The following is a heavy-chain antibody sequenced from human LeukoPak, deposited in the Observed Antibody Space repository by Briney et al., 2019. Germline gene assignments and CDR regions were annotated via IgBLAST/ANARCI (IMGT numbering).Heavy chain of an antibody. CDR2: ISGRGDSA. V-gene: IGHV3-23*01. CDR1: GLNFKFYA. D-gene: IGHD2-8*02. J-gene: IGHJ4*02. CDR3: VKDRYCPEVTCFGGGFEY. Sequence: GGSLRLSCAVSGLNFKFYAMNWVRQAPGKGLEWVSGISGRGDSADYADSVKGRFTISRDNSKNTLYLRLNSLRVEDTATYYCVKDRYCPEVTCFGGGFEYWGQGTLVVVSS.